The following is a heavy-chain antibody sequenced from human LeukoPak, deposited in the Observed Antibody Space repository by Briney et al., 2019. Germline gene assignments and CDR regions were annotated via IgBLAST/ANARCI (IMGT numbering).Heavy chain of an antibody. CDR3: ARHDSRGIAVFDY. J-gene: IGHJ4*02. V-gene: IGHV4-59*08. CDR1: GGSLTRYH. CDR2: INYSGST. D-gene: IGHD6-19*01. Sequence: SETLSLTCTVSGGSLTRYHWGWIRQPPGKGLEWIGYINYSGSTNYSPSLESRVTISLDTSKNQFSLQLSSVTAADTAVYYCARHDSRGIAVFDYWGQGTLVTVSS.